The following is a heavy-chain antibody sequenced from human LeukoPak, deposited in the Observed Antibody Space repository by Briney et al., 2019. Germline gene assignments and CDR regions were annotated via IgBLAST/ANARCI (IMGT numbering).Heavy chain of an antibody. CDR1: GGSFSGYY. J-gene: IGHJ4*02. CDR3: ARVWGPALDY. CDR2: INHSGST. D-gene: IGHD3-16*01. V-gene: IGHV4-34*01. Sequence: SETLSLTCAVYGGSFSGYYWSWIRQPPGKGLEWIGEINHSGSTNYNPSLKSRVTISVDTSKNQFSLKLSSVTAVDTAVYYCARVWGPALDYWGQGTLVTVSS.